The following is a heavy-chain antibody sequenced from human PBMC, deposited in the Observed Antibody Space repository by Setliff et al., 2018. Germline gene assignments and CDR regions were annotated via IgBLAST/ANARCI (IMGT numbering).Heavy chain of an antibody. CDR3: ARVSEYSNYRDF. V-gene: IGHV3-64*01. D-gene: IGHD6-6*01. J-gene: IGHJ4*02. Sequence: GGSLRLSCTASGFVFNSYAMHWVRQVPGKGLAFVASITSDGGSSYYANPVKGRFVISRDNSKNTLSLHMDSLRADDMALYYCARVSEYSNYRDFWGQGSLVTVSS. CDR2: ITSDGGSS. CDR1: GFVFNSYA.